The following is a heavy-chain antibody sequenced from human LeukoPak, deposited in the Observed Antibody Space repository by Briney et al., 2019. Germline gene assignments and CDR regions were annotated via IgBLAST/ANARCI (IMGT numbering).Heavy chain of an antibody. D-gene: IGHD2-15*01. CDR2: IWYDGSNK. Sequence: PGRSLRLSCAASGFTFSSYGMHWVRQAPGKGLEWVAVIWYDGSNKYYADSVKGRFTISRDNSKNTLYLQMNSLRAEDTAVHYCAKDGYRYCSGGSCYGAFDIWGQGTMVTVSS. CDR3: AKDGYRYCSGGSCYGAFDI. V-gene: IGHV3-33*06. J-gene: IGHJ3*02. CDR1: GFTFSSYG.